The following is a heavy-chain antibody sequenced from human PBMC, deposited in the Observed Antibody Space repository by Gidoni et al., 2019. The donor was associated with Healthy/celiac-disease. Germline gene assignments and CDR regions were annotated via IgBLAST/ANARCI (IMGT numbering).Heavy chain of an antibody. CDR3: ARHRMDV. V-gene: IGHV3-33*01. CDR2: RRYDGSNK. Sequence: QVQLVESGGGVVQPGRSLRLSCAASGFTFRSYGMHWVRQAPGTGLAGVAVRRYDGSNKYYADSVKGRFTSSRDNSKNTLYLQMNSLRAEDTAVYYCARHRMDVWGQGTTVTVSS. CDR1: GFTFRSYG. J-gene: IGHJ6*02.